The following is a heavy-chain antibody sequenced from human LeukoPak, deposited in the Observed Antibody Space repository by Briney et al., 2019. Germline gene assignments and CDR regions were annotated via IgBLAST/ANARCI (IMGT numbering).Heavy chain of an antibody. Sequence: PSQTLSLACTVSGGSISSGDYYWSWIRQPPGKGLECIGYIYYSGSTYYNPSLKSRVTISVDTSKNQFSLKLSSVTAADTAVYYCARAGYYYDSSGPPGYWGQGTLVTVSS. CDR1: GGSISSGDYY. CDR3: ARAGYYYDSSGPPGY. CDR2: IYYSGST. J-gene: IGHJ4*02. D-gene: IGHD3-22*01. V-gene: IGHV4-30-4*08.